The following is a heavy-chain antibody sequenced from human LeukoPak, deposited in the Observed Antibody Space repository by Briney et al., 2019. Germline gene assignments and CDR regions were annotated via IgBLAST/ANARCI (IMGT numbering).Heavy chain of an antibody. CDR3: ASDIVGDTTAY. CDR2: IYYSGST. V-gene: IGHV4-59*12. D-gene: IGHD1-26*01. Sequence: PSETLSLTCTVSGGSISSYYWSWIRQPPGKGLEWIGYIYYSGSTYYTPSLKSRVTISVDTSKNRFSLKLNSVTAADTAVYYCASDIVGDTTAYWGQGTLVTVSS. J-gene: IGHJ4*02. CDR1: GGSISSYY.